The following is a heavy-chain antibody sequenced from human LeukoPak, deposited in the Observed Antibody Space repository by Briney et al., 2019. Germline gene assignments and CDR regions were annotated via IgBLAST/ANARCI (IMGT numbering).Heavy chain of an antibody. V-gene: IGHV3-74*01. CDR2: INSDGGTT. Sequence: GGSLRLSCGASGFTFGTYWMHWVRQAPGKGLVWVSGINSDGGTTTYADSVKGRFTISRDNAKNTLYLQMNNPRAEDTAVYYCASSGDYVFDYWGQGTLVTVSS. CDR1: GFTFGTYW. D-gene: IGHD4-17*01. J-gene: IGHJ4*02. CDR3: ASSGDYVFDY.